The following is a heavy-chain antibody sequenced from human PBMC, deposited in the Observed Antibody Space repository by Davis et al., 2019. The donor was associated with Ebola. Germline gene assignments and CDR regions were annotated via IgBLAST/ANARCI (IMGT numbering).Heavy chain of an antibody. V-gene: IGHV3-15*07. Sequence: GGSLRFSCAASGFTFSNAWMNWVRQAPGKGLEWVGRIKSKTDGGTTDYAAPVKGRFTISRDDSKNTLYLQMNSLKTEDTAVYYCTPRTTPEGMDVWGQGTTVTVSS. CDR1: GFTFSNAW. CDR3: TPRTTPEGMDV. D-gene: IGHD1-14*01. J-gene: IGHJ6*02. CDR2: IKSKTDGGTT.